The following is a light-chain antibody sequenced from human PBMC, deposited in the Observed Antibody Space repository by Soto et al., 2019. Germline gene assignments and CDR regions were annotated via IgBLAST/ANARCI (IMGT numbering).Light chain of an antibody. J-gene: IGKJ4*01. CDR2: GAS. Sequence: EVLMTQSPDTLSLSPGERASLSCRASQSVGINLAWYQQKLGQAPSLLIYGASTRATGIPARFSGSGSGTEFTLTISSLQSEDFAMYYCQQYYTWPRTFGKGTKVEIK. CDR1: QSVGIN. CDR3: QQYYTWPRT. V-gene: IGKV3-15*01.